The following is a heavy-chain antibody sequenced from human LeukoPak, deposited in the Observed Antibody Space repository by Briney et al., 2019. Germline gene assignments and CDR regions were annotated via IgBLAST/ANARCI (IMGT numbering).Heavy chain of an antibody. CDR2: ISYDGSNK. CDR1: GFTFSSYA. CDR3: AKAIVGWSDAFDI. V-gene: IGHV3-30*18. D-gene: IGHD2-15*01. Sequence: GGSLRLSCAASGFTFSSYAMSWVRQAPGKGLEWVAVISYDGSNKYYADSVKGRFTISRDNSKNTLYLQMNSLRAEDTAVYYCAKAIVGWSDAFDIWGQGTMVTVSS. J-gene: IGHJ3*02.